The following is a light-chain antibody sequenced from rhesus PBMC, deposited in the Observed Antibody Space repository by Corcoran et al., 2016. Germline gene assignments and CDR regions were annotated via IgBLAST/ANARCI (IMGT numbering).Light chain of an antibody. CDR1: QGISSY. CDR3: QQYKSYPPFT. Sequence: DIQMSQSPSSLSASVGDRVTITCRVSQGISSYLNWYQQKPGKAPKLLIYAATTLQSGVPSRFSGSVSGTDFTLTISSLQPEVFAPYYCQQYKSYPPFTFGPGTKLDIK. CDR2: AAT. V-gene: IGKV1S9*01. J-gene: IGKJ3*01.